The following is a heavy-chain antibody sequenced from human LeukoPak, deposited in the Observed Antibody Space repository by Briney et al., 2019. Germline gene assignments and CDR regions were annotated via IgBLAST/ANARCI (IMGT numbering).Heavy chain of an antibody. Sequence: PSETLSLTCTVSGGSISTSSYYWGWIRQPPGKGLEWIGSIYYSGSTYYNPSLKSRVTISVDTSKNQFSLKLSSVTAADTAVYYCARTTEAHSWRTRYYDYYMDVWGKGTTVTVSS. V-gene: IGHV4-39*07. CDR2: IYYSGST. CDR3: ARTTEAHSWRTRYYDYYMDV. CDR1: GGSISTSSYY. J-gene: IGHJ6*03. D-gene: IGHD6-13*01.